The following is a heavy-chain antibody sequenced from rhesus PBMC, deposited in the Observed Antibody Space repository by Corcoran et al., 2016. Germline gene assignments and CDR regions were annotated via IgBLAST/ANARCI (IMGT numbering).Heavy chain of an antibody. J-gene: IGHJ2*01. V-gene: IGHV4-73*01. Sequence: QVKLQQWGEGLVKPSETLSLTCAVYGGSISGYSYWIWIRQAPGKGLEWIGNIDGNSASTNYHPALKNRVTISKATSKNQFSLKLSSVTAADTAVYYCARANSGSWNLYFDLWGPGTPITISS. D-gene: IGHD6-25*01. CDR1: GGSISGYSY. CDR2: IDGNSAST. CDR3: ARANSGSWNLYFDL.